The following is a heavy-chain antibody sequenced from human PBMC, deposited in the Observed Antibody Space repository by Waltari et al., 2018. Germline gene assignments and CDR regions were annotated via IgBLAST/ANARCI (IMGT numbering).Heavy chain of an antibody. CDR3: ARVAGTTGYYYMDV. V-gene: IGHV3-53*02. Sequence: EVQLVETGGGLIQPGGSLRLSCAASGFTVSSNYMSWVRQAPGKGRECVSVIYSGGSTYYADSVKGRFTISRDNSKNTLYLQMNSLRAEDTAVYYCARVAGTTGYYYMDVWGKGTTVTVSS. CDR2: IYSGGST. CDR1: GFTVSSNY. J-gene: IGHJ6*03. D-gene: IGHD1-7*01.